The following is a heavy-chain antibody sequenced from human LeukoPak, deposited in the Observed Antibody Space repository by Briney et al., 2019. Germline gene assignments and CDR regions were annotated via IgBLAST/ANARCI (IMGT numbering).Heavy chain of an antibody. V-gene: IGHV3-9*01. Sequence: GRSLRLSCAASGFTFDNYAMQWVRQAPGKGLEWVSGISWNRGSIGYADSVRGRFTISRDNAKNSLYLQMNSLRVGDTALCFCVKDAGSGWFDRWGQGNLVTVSS. J-gene: IGHJ5*02. CDR1: GFTFDNYA. CDR3: VKDAGSGWFDR. D-gene: IGHD6-19*01. CDR2: ISWNRGSI.